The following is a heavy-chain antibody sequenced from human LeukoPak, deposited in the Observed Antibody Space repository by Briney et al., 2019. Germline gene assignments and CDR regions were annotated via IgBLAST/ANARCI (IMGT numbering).Heavy chain of an antibody. CDR1: GGSISNYY. Sequence: SETLSLTCTVSGGSISNYYWSWIRQPPGKGLEWIGYIYYSGITNYNPSLKRRVTISVDTSKNQFSLKLSSVTAADTAVYYCARDSITMVRGVGRDAFDIWGQGTMVTVSS. V-gene: IGHV4-59*12. J-gene: IGHJ3*02. CDR3: ARDSITMVRGVGRDAFDI. CDR2: IYYSGIT. D-gene: IGHD3-10*01.